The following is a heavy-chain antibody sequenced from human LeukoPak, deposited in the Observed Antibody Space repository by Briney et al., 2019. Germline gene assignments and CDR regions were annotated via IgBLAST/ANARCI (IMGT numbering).Heavy chain of an antibody. CDR1: GFTFSSYS. Sequence: RGSLRLSCAASGFTFSSYSMNWLRQAPGKGLEWVSSINSSSSYIYYADSVTGRFTISRDNAKNSLYLQMNSLRAEDTAAYYCARTPGYCSSTSCYTGIFYYYMDVWGKGTTVTVSS. J-gene: IGHJ6*03. V-gene: IGHV3-21*04. CDR3: ARTPGYCSSTSCYTGIFYYYMDV. CDR2: INSSSSYI. D-gene: IGHD2-2*02.